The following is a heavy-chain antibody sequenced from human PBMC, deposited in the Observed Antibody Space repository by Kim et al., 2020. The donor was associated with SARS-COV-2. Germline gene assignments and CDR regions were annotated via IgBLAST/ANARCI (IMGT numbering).Heavy chain of an antibody. V-gene: IGHV4-59*01. CDR1: GGSISSYY. Sequence: SETLSLTCTVSGGSISSYYWSWIRQPPGKGLEWIGYIYYSGSTNYNPSLKSRVTISVDTSKNQFSLKLSSVTAADTAVYHCARVKPLLWFGELLSGYFDLWGRGTLVTVSS. CDR2: IYYSGST. J-gene: IGHJ2*01. D-gene: IGHD3-10*01. CDR3: ARVKPLLWFGELLSGYFDL.